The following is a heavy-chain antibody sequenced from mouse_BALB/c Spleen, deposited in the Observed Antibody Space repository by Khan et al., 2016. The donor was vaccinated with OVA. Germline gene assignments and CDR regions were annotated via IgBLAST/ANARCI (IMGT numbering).Heavy chain of an antibody. CDR2: INPRSGYT. Sequence: QVQLKQSGAELARPGASVKMSCKASGYTFNNNTMHWVKQRPGQGLEWIGYINPRSGYTNYSQKFNDKATLTTDKSSSTAYMQLSSLTSEDSAVLYCGGRTTGDAFDYWGQGTSVTVSA. D-gene: IGHD2-14*01. CDR3: GGRTTGDAFDY. CDR1: GYTFNNNT. J-gene: IGHJ4*01. V-gene: IGHV1-4*01.